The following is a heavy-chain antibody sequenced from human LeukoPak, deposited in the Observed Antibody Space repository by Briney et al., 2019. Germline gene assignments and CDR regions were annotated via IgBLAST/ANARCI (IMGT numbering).Heavy chain of an antibody. CDR1: GFTFSNYV. Sequence: GGSLRLSCAASGFTFSNYVMSWVRQAPGKGLEWVSYINHNGEMIFYPDFVKGRFTISRDNAKNSLYLQMNSLRDEDTAVYYCARDQVRDWGQGTLVTVSS. CDR2: INHNGEMI. V-gene: IGHV3-48*02. J-gene: IGHJ4*02. CDR3: ARDQVRD. D-gene: IGHD1-1*01.